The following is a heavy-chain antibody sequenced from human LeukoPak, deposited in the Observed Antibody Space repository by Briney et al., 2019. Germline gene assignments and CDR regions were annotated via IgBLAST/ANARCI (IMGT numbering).Heavy chain of an antibody. CDR1: GFSFSGHY. J-gene: IGHJ5*02. Sequence: GGSLRLSCAASGFSFSGHYMDWVRQAPGKGLEWVSVIYSGGSTYYADSVKGRFTISRDNSKNTLYLQMNSLRAEDTAVYYCARENYYDSSGYSNWFDPWGQGTLVTVSS. CDR3: ARENYYDSSGYSNWFDP. D-gene: IGHD3-22*01. V-gene: IGHV3-53*01. CDR2: IYSGGST.